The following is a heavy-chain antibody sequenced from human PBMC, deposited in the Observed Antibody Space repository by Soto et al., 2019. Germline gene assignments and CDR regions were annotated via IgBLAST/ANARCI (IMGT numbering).Heavy chain of an antibody. Sequence: QVQLVQSGAEVKKPGSSVKVSCKASGLIFSSYAISWVRQAHGQGLEWVGGILPIFGTTNYAQRFKGRVPIAADTSTTTTYIYLSSLRSEDTAVYFCLRGATYDISTGKGSSFPGMDVWGQGTTVTVSS. CDR2: ILPIFGTT. V-gene: IGHV1-69*06. J-gene: IGHJ6*02. CDR3: LRGATYDISTGKGSSFPGMDV. D-gene: IGHD3-9*01. CDR1: GLIFSSYA.